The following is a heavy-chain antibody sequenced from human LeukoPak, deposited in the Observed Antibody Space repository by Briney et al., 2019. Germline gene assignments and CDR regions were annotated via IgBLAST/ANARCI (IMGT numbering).Heavy chain of an antibody. Sequence: ASVKVSCKASGYTFTGYYMHWVRQAPGQGLEWMGWINPNSGGTNYGQKFQGRVTMTRDTSISTAYMELSRLRSDDTAVYYCARDRDYGSGSYTYYYGMDVWGQGTTVTVSS. CDR2: INPNSGGT. J-gene: IGHJ6*02. CDR1: GYTFTGYY. V-gene: IGHV1-2*02. CDR3: ARDRDYGSGSYTYYYGMDV. D-gene: IGHD3-10*01.